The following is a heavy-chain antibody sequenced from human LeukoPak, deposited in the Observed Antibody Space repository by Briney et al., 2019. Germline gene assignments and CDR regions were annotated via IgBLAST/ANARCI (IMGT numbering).Heavy chain of an antibody. CDR3: ARAEWDRAWFDP. V-gene: IGHV1-2*02. CDR2: INPNSGGT. J-gene: IGHJ5*02. Sequence: GESLKISCKGSGYSFTSYWIGWVRQAPGQGLEWMGWINPNSGGTNYAQKFQGRVTMTRDTSISTAYMELSRLRSDDTAVYYCARAEWDRAWFDPWGQGTLVTVSS. CDR1: GYSFTSYW. D-gene: IGHD1-26*01.